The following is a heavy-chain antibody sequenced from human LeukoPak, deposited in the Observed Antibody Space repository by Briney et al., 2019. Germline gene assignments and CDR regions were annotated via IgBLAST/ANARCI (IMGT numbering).Heavy chain of an antibody. D-gene: IGHD3-3*01. CDR3: AREIFGGYCPGVY. V-gene: IGHV4/OR15-8*01. CDR1: LDSTPSNF. Sequence: SETLSLTCTVSLDSTPSNFWRSVRQPPAKGLERVDEIHRSGSLNTNPSLQSQLTIAIDSHRTQIALELSYMTAPDTALYYCAREIFGGYCPGVYWGQGILVSVSS. CDR2: IHRSGSL. J-gene: IGHJ4*02.